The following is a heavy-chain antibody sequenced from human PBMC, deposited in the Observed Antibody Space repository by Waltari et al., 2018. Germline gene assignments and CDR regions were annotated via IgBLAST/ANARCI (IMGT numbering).Heavy chain of an antibody. J-gene: IGHJ6*02. V-gene: IGHV1-2*06. D-gene: IGHD3-3*01. CDR3: ARVNYDFWAYGMDV. CDR2: INPKTGRA. Sequence: QEQLVQSGPEMQKPGASLKVSCRASGYTFSDYYIHWVRQAPGQGLGWMGRINPKTGRANYAQKFQGRVTMTRDTSISTANLELNSLRSDDTAIYYCARVNYDFWAYGMDVWGQGTTVTVSS. CDR1: GYTFSDYY.